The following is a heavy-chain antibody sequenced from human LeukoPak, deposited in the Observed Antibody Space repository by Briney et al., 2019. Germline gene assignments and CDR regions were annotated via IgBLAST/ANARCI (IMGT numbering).Heavy chain of an antibody. CDR2: INHSGST. V-gene: IGHV4-34*01. J-gene: IGHJ4*02. Sequence: SETLSLTCAVYGGSFSGYYWSWIRQPPGKGLEWIGEINHSGSTNYNPSLKRRVTISVDTSKNQFSLKLNSVTATDTAVYYCARHYGPWGQGTLVTVSS. D-gene: IGHD3-16*01. CDR3: ARHYGP. CDR1: GGSFSGYY.